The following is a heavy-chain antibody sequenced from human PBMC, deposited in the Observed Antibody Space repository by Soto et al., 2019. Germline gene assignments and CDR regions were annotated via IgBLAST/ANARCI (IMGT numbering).Heavy chain of an antibody. CDR1: GFTFSSYA. Sequence: QVQLVESGGGVVQPGRSLRLSCAASGFTFSSYAMHWVRQAPGKGLEWVAVISYDGSNKYYADSVKGRFTISRDNSKNTLYLQMNSLRAEDTAVYYCARAYGDYFYFQHWGQGTLVTVSS. V-gene: IGHV3-30-3*01. CDR2: ISYDGSNK. D-gene: IGHD4-17*01. J-gene: IGHJ1*01. CDR3: ARAYGDYFYFQH.